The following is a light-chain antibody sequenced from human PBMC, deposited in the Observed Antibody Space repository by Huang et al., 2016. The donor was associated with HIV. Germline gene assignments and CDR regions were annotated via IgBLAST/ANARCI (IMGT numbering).Light chain of an antibody. CDR3: QKYNSAPYT. CDR2: SAS. CDR1: QGISSC. J-gene: IGKJ2*01. Sequence: VPCTSQSEQGISSCLAWYQQKPEKGPQLLIYSASTLPSGVPSRFSGSGSGTHFTLTIRSLQPEDVATYYCQKYNSAPYTFGQGTKLDIK. V-gene: IGKV1-27*01.